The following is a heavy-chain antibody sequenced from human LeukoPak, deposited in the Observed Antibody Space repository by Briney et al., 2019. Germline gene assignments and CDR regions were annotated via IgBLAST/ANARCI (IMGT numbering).Heavy chain of an antibody. CDR1: GFTFSSYS. CDR3: ARDLNGDYAFDY. V-gene: IGHV3-21*01. CDR2: ISRSSSYI. J-gene: IGHJ4*02. Sequence: GGSLRLSCAASGFTFSSYSMNWVRQAPGKGLEWVSSISRSSSYIYYADSVKGRFTISRDNAKNSLYLQMNSLRAEDTAVYYCARDLNGDYAFDYWGQGTLVTVSS. D-gene: IGHD4-17*01.